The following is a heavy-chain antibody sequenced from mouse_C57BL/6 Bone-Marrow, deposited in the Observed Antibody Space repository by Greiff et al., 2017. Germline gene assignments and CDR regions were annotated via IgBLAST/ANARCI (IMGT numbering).Heavy chain of an antibody. CDR2: IYPRSGNT. CDR1: GYTFTSYG. V-gene: IGHV1-81*01. D-gene: IGHD1-1*01. Sequence: QVQLQQSGAELARPGASVKLSCKASGYTFTSYGISWVKQRTGQGLEWIGEIYPRSGNTYYNEKFKGKATLTADKSSSTAYMELRRLTSEDSAVYFCARSRAFYYYGSSDGRYFDYWGQGTTLTVSS. J-gene: IGHJ2*01. CDR3: ARSRAFYYYGSSDGRYFDY.